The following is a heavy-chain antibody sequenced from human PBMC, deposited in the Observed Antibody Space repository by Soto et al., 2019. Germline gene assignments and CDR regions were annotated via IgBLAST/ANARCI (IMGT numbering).Heavy chain of an antibody. Sequence: RQARGQRLEWIGWIVVGSGNTNYAQKFQERVTITRDMSTSTAYMELSGLSFGVPAVYFCAAEQRQWLAHYWGQGNLVTVSS. D-gene: IGHD6-19*01. V-gene: IGHV1-58*01. J-gene: IGHJ4*02. CDR2: IVVGSGNT. CDR3: AAEQRQWLAHY.